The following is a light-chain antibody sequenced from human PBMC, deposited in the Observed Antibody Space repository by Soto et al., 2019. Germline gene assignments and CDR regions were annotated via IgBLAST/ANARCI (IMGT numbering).Light chain of an antibody. CDR1: QSISSW. CDR3: QQYNSYSFT. CDR2: DAS. J-gene: IGKJ4*01. V-gene: IGKV1-5*01. Sequence: DIQMTQSPSTLSSSVGDRFAITCRASQSISSWLAWYQQKPGKAPKLLIYDASSLESGVPSRFSGSGSGTEFTLTISSLQPDDFATYYCQQYNSYSFTFGGGTKVDIK.